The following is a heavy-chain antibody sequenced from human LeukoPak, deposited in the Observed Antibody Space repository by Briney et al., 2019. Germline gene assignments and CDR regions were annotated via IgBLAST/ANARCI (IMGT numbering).Heavy chain of an antibody. CDR2: IKQDGSEK. CDR1: GFTFRNYW. CDR3: EREGPFDF. J-gene: IGHJ4*02. V-gene: IGHV3-7*01. Sequence: GGSLRLSCAASGFTFRNYWMSWVRQAPGKGLEWVANIKQDGSEKYYVDSVKGRFTISRDNAKNSLYLQMNSLRTDDTAVYFCEREGPFDFWGQGTLVTVSS.